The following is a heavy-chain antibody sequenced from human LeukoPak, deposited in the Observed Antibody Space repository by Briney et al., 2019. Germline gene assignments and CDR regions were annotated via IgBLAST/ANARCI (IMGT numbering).Heavy chain of an antibody. CDR2: ISGSGGST. CDR3: AEDQRYDSSKSLRDYYGMDV. V-gene: IGHV3-23*01. CDR1: GFTFSSYA. Sequence: PGGSLRLSCAASGFTFSSYAMSWVRQAPGKGLEWVSAISGSGGSTYYADSVEGRFTISRDNSKNTLYLQMNSLRAEDTAVYYCAEDQRYDSSKSLRDYYGMDVWGQGTTVTVSS. J-gene: IGHJ6*02. D-gene: IGHD3-22*01.